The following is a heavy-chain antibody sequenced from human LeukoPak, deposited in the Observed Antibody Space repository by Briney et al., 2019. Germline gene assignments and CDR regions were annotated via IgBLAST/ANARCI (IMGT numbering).Heavy chain of an antibody. CDR2: ISWNSGTI. V-gene: IGHV3-9*01. CDR3: AKDIGPGYSSSWYWDY. Sequence: GGFLRLSCAASGFTFDDYAMHWVRQAPGKGLEWVSGISWNSGTIGYADSVKGRLTISRDNAKNSLYLQMNSLRTEDTALYYCAKDIGPGYSSSWYWDYWGQGTLVTVSS. D-gene: IGHD6-13*01. J-gene: IGHJ4*02. CDR1: GFTFDDYA.